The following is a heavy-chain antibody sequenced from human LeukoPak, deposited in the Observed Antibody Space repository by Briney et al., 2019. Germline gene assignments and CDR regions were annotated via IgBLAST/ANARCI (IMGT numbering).Heavy chain of an antibody. CDR2: ISWDGVTT. V-gene: IGHV3-43*01. D-gene: IGHD1-7*01. CDR3: ARDKTGTGIDY. CDR1: GFTFDDYT. Sequence: PGGSLRLSCAASGFTFDDYTMHWVRQAPGKGLEWVSLISWDGVTTYYAHSVKGRFTISRDSSKNSLFLQMNSLSTEDTALYYCARDKTGTGIDYWGQGTLVTVSS. J-gene: IGHJ4*02.